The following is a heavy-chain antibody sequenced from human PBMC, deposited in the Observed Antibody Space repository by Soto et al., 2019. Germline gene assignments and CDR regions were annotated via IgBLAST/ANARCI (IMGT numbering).Heavy chain of an antibody. J-gene: IGHJ4*02. CDR2: IFYSGST. Sequence: LALSITFSSDCITSGWYYGRWLRTHPGKGLEYIGYIFYSGSTYYNPSLKSRLTISIDTSKNQFSLKLSSVTAADTAVYYCVRGPYSSGSLYYLDYWGQGTLVTVSS. D-gene: IGHD2-8*02. CDR3: VRGPYSSGSLYYLDY. V-gene: IGHV4-31*02. CDR1: SDCITSGWYY.